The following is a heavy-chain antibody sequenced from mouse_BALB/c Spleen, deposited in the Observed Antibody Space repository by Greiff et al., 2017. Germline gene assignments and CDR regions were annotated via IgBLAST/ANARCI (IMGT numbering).Heavy chain of an antibody. CDR1: GFNIKDTY. CDR2: IDPANGNT. CDR3: ARGLYYFDY. V-gene: IGHV14-3*02. D-gene: IGHD6-5*01. Sequence: EVKLVESGAELVKPGASVKLSCTASGFNIKDTYMHWVKQRPEQGLEWIGRIDPANGNTKYDPKFQGKATITADTSSNTAYLQLSSLTSEDTAGYYCARGLYYFDYWGQGTTVTVSS. J-gene: IGHJ2*01.